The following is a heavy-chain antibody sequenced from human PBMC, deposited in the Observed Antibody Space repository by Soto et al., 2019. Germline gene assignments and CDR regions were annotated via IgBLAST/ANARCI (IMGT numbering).Heavy chain of an antibody. CDR2: ISYDGSNK. D-gene: IGHD6-13*01. V-gene: IGHV3-30*18. CDR3: AKDDSSSWYGAFDI. J-gene: IGHJ3*02. Sequence: GGSLRLSCAASGFTFSSYGMHWVRQAPGKGLEWVAVISYDGSNKYYADSVKGRFTISRDNSKNTLYLQMNSLRAEDTAVYYCAKDDSSSWYGAFDIWGQGTMVTVSS. CDR1: GFTFSSYG.